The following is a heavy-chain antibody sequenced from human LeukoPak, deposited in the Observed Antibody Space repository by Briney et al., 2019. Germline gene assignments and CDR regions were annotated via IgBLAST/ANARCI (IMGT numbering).Heavy chain of an antibody. CDR2: IRSSSRTI. D-gene: IGHD2-2*01. V-gene: IGHV3-48*01. Sequence: PGGSLRLSCAASGFTFSSYSMNWVRQAPGKGLEWVSYIRSSSRTIYYADSVKGRFTISRDNAKNSLYLQMNSLRAEDTAVYYCARVVSTSSQFDYWGQGTLVTVSS. J-gene: IGHJ4*02. CDR1: GFTFSSYS. CDR3: ARVVSTSSQFDY.